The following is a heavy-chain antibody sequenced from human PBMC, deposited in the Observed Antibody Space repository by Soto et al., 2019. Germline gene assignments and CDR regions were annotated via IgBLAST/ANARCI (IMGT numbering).Heavy chain of an antibody. CDR3: ANVPQGAWYFAL. CDR1: GFSFSDYW. J-gene: IGHJ2*01. Sequence: EVQLVESGGALVQPGGSLRLSCVASGFSFSDYWMHWVSQAPGKGLVWVSRVKTDGGIITYADSVKGRFTITRDNAKNTLYLQMNTLRAEDTAVYYCANVPQGAWYFALWGRGTLVTVSS. V-gene: IGHV3-74*01. CDR2: VKTDGGII. D-gene: IGHD3-16*01.